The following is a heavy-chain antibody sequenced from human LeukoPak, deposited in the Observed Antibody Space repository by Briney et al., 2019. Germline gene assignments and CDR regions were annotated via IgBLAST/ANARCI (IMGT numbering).Heavy chain of an antibody. CDR3: AKAGIVVVIPLDY. J-gene: IGHJ4*02. V-gene: IGHV3-23*01. Sequence: PGGSLRLSCAASGFTFSSYVMSWVRQAPGKGLEWVSGISGRGSSTYYADSVKGRFTISRDNSKNTLYLQMNSLRAEDTAVYYCAKAGIVVVIPLDYWGQGTLVTVSS. CDR1: GFTFSSYV. CDR2: ISGRGSST. D-gene: IGHD3-22*01.